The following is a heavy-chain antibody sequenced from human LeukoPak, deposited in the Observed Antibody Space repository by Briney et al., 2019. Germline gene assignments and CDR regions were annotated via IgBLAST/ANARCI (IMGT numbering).Heavy chain of an antibody. CDR3: ARSIGYYYYGMDV. CDR2: ISGSGGST. J-gene: IGHJ6*02. V-gene: IGHV3-23*01. Sequence: GGSLRLSCAASGFTFSSYAMSWVRQAPGKGLEWVSAISGSGGSTYYADSVKGRFTISRHNSKNTLYLQMNSLRAEDTAVYYCARSIGYYYYGMDVWGQGTTVTVSS. D-gene: IGHD2/OR15-2a*01. CDR1: GFTFSSYA.